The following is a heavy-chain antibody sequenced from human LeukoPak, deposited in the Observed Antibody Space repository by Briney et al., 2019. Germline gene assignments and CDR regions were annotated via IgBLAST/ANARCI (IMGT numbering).Heavy chain of an antibody. Sequence: PSETLSLTCTVSGGSIRSSSYYWGWIRQPPGKGLEWIGSIYYSGSTYYNPSLKSRVTISVDTSKNQFSLKLSSVTAADTAVYYCARAYDSSGYCFDAWGQGTLVTVSS. CDR2: IYYSGST. D-gene: IGHD3-22*01. J-gene: IGHJ4*02. V-gene: IGHV4-39*01. CDR3: ARAYDSSGYCFDA. CDR1: GGSIRSSSYY.